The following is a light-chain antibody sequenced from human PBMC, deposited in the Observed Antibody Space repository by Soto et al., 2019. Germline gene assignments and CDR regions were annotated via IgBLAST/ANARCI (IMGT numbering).Light chain of an antibody. CDR2: DAS. CDR1: QSVSNF. J-gene: IGKJ4*01. CDR3: QQRRTWPPLT. Sequence: EIVLTQSPATLSLSPWERATLSCRASQSVSNFLAWYQQKPGQAPRLLIYDASTRATGIPARFSGSGSGTDFALTISSLEPEDFAVYYCQQRRTWPPLTFGGGTKVEIK. V-gene: IGKV3-11*01.